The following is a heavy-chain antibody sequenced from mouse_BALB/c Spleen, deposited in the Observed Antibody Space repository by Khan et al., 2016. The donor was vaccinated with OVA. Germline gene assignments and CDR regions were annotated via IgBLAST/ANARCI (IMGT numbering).Heavy chain of an antibody. V-gene: IGHV1-76*01. Sequence: QVQLQQSGAELVRPGTSVKLSCKTSGYIFTSYWIHWVKQRSGQGLEWIARIYPGTDNTYYSEKFKDKATLTADKSSSTAYLQLSSLKSEDSAVFFCAREEALYYFDYWGHGPTLTVSS. CDR1: GYIFTSYW. D-gene: IGHD3-2*02. CDR3: AREEALYYFDY. J-gene: IGHJ2*01. CDR2: IYPGTDNT.